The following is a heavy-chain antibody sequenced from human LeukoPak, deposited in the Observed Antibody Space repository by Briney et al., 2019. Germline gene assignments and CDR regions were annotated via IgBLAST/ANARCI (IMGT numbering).Heavy chain of an antibody. CDR2: ISNSGTTI. CDR1: GFTFSDYY. D-gene: IGHD1-26*01. Sequence: PGRSLRLSCAASGFTFSDYYMSWIRQAPGKGLEWVSYISNSGTTIYYADSVKGRFTISRDNAKTSLYLQMNSLTAEDTAVYYCAREGPRGVGATGVDYWGQGTLVTVSS. J-gene: IGHJ4*02. V-gene: IGHV3-11*01. CDR3: AREGPRGVGATGVDY.